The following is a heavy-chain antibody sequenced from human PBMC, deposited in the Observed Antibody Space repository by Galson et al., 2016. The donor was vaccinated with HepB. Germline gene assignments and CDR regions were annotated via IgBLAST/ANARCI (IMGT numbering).Heavy chain of an antibody. CDR2: ISGNGDSI. CDR1: GFTFSSYA. Sequence: SLRLSCAASGFTFSSYAMSWVRQAPGKGLEWVSAISGNGDSIYYADSVRGRFTISRDNSKNTLFLQINSLRAEDTAVFYCAKDVHYDFWSALHNCFEYWGQGTLVTVS. CDR3: AKDVHYDFWSALHNCFEY. J-gene: IGHJ4*02. V-gene: IGHV3-23*01. D-gene: IGHD3-3*01.